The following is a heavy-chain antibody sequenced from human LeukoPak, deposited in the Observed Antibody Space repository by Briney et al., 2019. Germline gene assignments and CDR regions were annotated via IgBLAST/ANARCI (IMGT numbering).Heavy chain of an antibody. Sequence: SETLSLTCAVSGGSISSSNWWSWVRQPPGKGLEWIGEIYHSGSTNYNPSLKSRVTISVDKSKNQFSLKLSSVTAADTAVYYCARALNPLTGTYYFDYWGQGTLVTVSS. CDR2: IYHSGST. CDR1: GGSISSSNW. D-gene: IGHD4/OR15-4a*01. V-gene: IGHV4-4*02. CDR3: ARALNPLTGTYYFDY. J-gene: IGHJ4*02.